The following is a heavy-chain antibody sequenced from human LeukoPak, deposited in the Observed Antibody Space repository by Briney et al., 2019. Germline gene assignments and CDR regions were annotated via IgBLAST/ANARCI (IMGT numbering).Heavy chain of an antibody. CDR2: IKSKTDGGTT. CDR1: GFTFSSYG. V-gene: IGHV3-15*07. CDR3: TTTPTKYYDFWSAYNDY. D-gene: IGHD3-3*01. Sequence: GGSLRLFCAASGFTFSSYGLHWVRQAPGKGLEWVGRIKSKTDGGTTDYAAPVKGRFTISRDDSKNTLYLQMNSLKTEDTAVYYCTTTPTKYYDFWSAYNDYWGQGTLVTVSS. J-gene: IGHJ4*02.